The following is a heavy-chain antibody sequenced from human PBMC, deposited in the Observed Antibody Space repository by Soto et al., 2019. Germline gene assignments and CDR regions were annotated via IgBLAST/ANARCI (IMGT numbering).Heavy chain of an antibody. CDR3: ARRPTTSAGYFDL. D-gene: IGHD1-1*01. CDR1: GFTFSNYW. J-gene: IGHJ2*01. V-gene: IGHV3-7*01. CDR2: IKQDGSEK. Sequence: PGGARRLSCGASGFTFSNYWMSWGRQAPGKGLEWVANIKQDGSEKNYKDSVKGRLTISRDNAKNSLSMHMNSLRAEDTALYYCARRPTTSAGYFDLWGRGTPVPVSP.